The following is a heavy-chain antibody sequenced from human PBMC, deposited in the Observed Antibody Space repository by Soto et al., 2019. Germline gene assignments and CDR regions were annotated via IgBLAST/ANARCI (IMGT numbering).Heavy chain of an antibody. J-gene: IGHJ4*02. V-gene: IGHV2-5*02. CDR2: IYWDDDK. CDR1: GFSLTTSGVG. D-gene: IGHD3-3*01. CDR3: AHRVLRTVFGLVTTTAIYFDF. Sequence: QITLKESGPTVVKPTETLTLTCTFSGFSLTTSGVGVGWVRQSPGKAPEWLALIYWDDDKRYSTSLKSRLTITKDTSKNQVVLTKANVDPADTATYYCAHRVLRTVFGLVTTTAIYFDFWGQVTPVVVSS.